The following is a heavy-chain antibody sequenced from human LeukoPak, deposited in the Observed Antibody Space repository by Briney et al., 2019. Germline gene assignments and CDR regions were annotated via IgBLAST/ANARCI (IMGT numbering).Heavy chain of an antibody. J-gene: IGHJ4*02. D-gene: IGHD6-13*01. CDR2: INHSGST. CDR3: ARLAATGTRRFDY. CDR1: GGSFSGYY. V-gene: IGHV4-34*01. Sequence: PSETLSLTCAVYGGSFSGYYWSWIRQPPGKGLEWIGEINHSGSTNYNPSLKSRVTISMDTSKNQFSLKLSSVTAADTAVYYCARLAATGTRRFDYWGQGTLVTVSS.